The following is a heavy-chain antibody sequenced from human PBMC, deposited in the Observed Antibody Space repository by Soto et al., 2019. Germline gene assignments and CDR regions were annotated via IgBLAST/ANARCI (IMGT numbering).Heavy chain of an antibody. CDR2: IYPGDSDT. V-gene: IGHV5-51*01. CDR3: AKYSSGWSDAFDI. D-gene: IGHD6-19*01. CDR1: GYSFTSYW. J-gene: IGHJ3*02. Sequence: GESLKISCQGSGYSFTSYWIGWVRQMPGKGLEWMGIIYPGDSDTRYSPSFQGQVTISADKSISTAYLQWSSLKASDTAMYYCAKYSSGWSDAFDIWGQGTMVTVSS.